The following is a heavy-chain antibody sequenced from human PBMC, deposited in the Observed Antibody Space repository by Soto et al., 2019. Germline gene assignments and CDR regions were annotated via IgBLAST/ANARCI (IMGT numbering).Heavy chain of an antibody. CDR3: ARDRDYDILTGYSYYYYGMDV. J-gene: IGHJ6*02. V-gene: IGHV3-21*01. CDR1: GFTFSSYS. Sequence: LRLSCAASGFTFSSYSMNWVRQAPGKGLEWVSSISSSSSYIYYADSVKGRFTISRDNAKNSPYLQMNSLRAEDTAVYYCARDRDYDILTGYSYYYYGMDVWGQGTTVTVSS. D-gene: IGHD3-9*01. CDR2: ISSSSSYI.